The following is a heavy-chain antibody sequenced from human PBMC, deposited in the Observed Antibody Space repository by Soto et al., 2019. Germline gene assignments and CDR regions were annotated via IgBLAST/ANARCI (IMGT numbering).Heavy chain of an antibody. CDR1: GGSISSGGYY. V-gene: IGHV4-31*02. D-gene: IGHD2-15*01. CDR2: IYYSGST. Sequence: GPGPGLASETLSLTCTVSGGSISSGGYYWSWIRQHPGKGLEWIGYIYYSGSTYYNPSLKSRVTISVDTSKNQFSLRLSSVTAADTAVYYCARVVAALAPPRRYYYGMDVWGQGTTVTVSS. CDR3: ARVVAALAPPRRYYYGMDV. J-gene: IGHJ6*02.